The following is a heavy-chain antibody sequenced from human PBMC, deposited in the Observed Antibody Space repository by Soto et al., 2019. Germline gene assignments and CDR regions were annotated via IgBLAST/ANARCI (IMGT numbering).Heavy chain of an antibody. Sequence: QVQLVQSGAEVQKPGSSVKVSCKASGGTFSSYAISWVRQAPGQGLEWMGGIIPIFGTANYAQKFQGRVTITADESTSTAYMELSSLRSEDTAVYYFSRDRPALLLTYDGMDVWGQGTTVTVSS. CDR1: GGTFSSYA. D-gene: IGHD2-15*01. J-gene: IGHJ6*02. CDR2: IIPIFGTA. V-gene: IGHV1-69*01. CDR3: SRDRPALLLTYDGMDV.